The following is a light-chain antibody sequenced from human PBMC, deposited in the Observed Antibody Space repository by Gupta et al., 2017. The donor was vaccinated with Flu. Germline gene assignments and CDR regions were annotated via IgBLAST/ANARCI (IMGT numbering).Light chain of an antibody. V-gene: IGKV3-20*01. Sequence: EIVVTQSPGTLSLSPGERATVSCRASQSVITNYLAWYQQKPGQAPRLLIYGTSNRGTGIPDRFSGSGSGTDFTLTISRREPEDSAVYYCQQFGSSPPWTFGQGTKVEIK. CDR3: QQFGSSPPWT. J-gene: IGKJ1*01. CDR1: QSVITNY. CDR2: GTS.